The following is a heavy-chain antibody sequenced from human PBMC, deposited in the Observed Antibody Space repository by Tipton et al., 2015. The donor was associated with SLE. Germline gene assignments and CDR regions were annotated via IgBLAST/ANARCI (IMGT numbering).Heavy chain of an antibody. CDR1: GGSISSYY. CDR2: IYYSGST. Sequence: TLSLTCTVSGGSISSYYWSWIRQPPGKGLEWIGYIYYSGSTNYNPSLKSRVTISVDTSKNQFSLKLSSVTAADTAVDYCARERIAAAGPTAGYGMDVWGQGTTVTVSS. J-gene: IGHJ6*02. D-gene: IGHD6-13*01. V-gene: IGHV4-59*12. CDR3: ARERIAAAGPTAGYGMDV.